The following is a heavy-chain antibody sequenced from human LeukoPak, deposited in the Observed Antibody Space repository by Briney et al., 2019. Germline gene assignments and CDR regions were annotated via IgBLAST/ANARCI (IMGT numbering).Heavy chain of an antibody. Sequence: SETLSLTCTVSGGSISSYYWSWIRQPPGKGLEWIGYIYYSGSTNYNPSLKSRVTISVDTSKNQFSLKLSSVTAADTAVYYCARVFGYYYYFVYWGQGTLVTVSS. J-gene: IGHJ4*02. CDR1: GGSISSYY. D-gene: IGHD3-22*01. CDR3: ARVFGYYYYFVY. V-gene: IGHV4-59*01. CDR2: IYYSGST.